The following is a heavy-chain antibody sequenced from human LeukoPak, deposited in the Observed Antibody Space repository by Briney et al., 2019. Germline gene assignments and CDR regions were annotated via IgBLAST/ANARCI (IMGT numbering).Heavy chain of an antibody. CDR2: ISGGDGST. CDR1: GFTLSHYA. V-gene: IGHV3-23*01. J-gene: IGHJ5*02. CDR3: AKEKRLYCSAGSCYSRRFDP. D-gene: IGHD2-15*01. Sequence: PGGSLRLSCAASGFTLSHYAMSWVRQAPGKGLEWVSSISGGDGSTLYADSVKGRFTISRDNSVNTLYLQMNSLRAGDTAIYYCAKEKRLYCSAGSCYSRRFDPWGQGTLVTVSS.